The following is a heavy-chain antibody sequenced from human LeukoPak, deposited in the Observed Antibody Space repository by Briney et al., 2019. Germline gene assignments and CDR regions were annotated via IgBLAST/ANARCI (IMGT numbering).Heavy chain of an antibody. J-gene: IGHJ3*02. CDR2: IGTAGDT. V-gene: IGHV3-13*01. CDR3: ARALKSGSSGYYSDAFDI. CDR1: GFTFSSYD. D-gene: IGHD3-22*01. Sequence: GGSQRPSCAASGFTFSSYDMHWVRQATGKGLEWVSAIGTAGDTYYPGSVKGRFTISRENAKNSLYLQMNSLRAGDTAVYYCARALKSGSSGYYSDAFDIWGQGTMVTVSS.